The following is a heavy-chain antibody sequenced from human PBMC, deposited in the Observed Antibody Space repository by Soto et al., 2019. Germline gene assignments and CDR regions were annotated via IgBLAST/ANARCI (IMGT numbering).Heavy chain of an antibody. CDR2: IYPGDPET. CDR1: GFSFNNYW. V-gene: IGHV5-51*01. J-gene: IGHJ3*02. Sequence: EVQLVQSGAEVKKPGESLKISCKGSGFSFNNYWIGWVRQMPGKGLEWMGIIYPGDPETRYSPSFQGQVTISADKSISTAYLQWSGLKASATAMYYCAREDTSGYGGHAFDIWGQGTMVTVSS. D-gene: IGHD3-22*01. CDR3: AREDTSGYGGHAFDI.